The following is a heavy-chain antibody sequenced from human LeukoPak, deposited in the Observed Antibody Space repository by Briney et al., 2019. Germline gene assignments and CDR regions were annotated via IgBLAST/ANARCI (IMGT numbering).Heavy chain of an antibody. J-gene: IGHJ3*02. CDR1: GYTFTSYD. V-gene: IGHV1-8*01. D-gene: IGHD1-1*01. CDR2: MNPNSGNT. CDR3: ARRTLTIRTFDI. Sequence: GASVKVSCKASGYTFTSYDINWVRQATGQGSEWMGWMNPNSGNTGYAQKFQGRVTITRNTSISTAYMDLSSLRSEDTAVYYCARRTLTIRTFDIWGQGTMVTVSS.